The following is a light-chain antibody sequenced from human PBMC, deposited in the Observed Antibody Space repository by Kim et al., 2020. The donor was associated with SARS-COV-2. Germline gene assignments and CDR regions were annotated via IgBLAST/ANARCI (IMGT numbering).Light chain of an antibody. CDR1: RSNIGAGYD. V-gene: IGLV1-40*01. J-gene: IGLJ3*02. CDR2: GNN. CDR3: QSYDPSLTAV. Sequence: KVTISATGSRSNIGAGYDFHWYQQVPGTAPKLLIHGNNIRPSGIPDRFSGSKSDTSASLAITGLQPEDEADYYCQSYDPSLTAVFGGGTQLTVL.